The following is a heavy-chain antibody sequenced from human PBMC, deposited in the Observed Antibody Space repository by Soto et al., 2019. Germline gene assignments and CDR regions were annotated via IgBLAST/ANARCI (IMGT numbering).Heavy chain of an antibody. J-gene: IGHJ5*02. CDR1: GFTFSSYA. CDR2: ISCSGGST. Sequence: EVQLLESGGGLVQPGGSLRLSCAASGFTFSSYAMSWVRQAPGKGLEWVSAISCSGGSTYYADSVKGRFTISRDNSKKTLYLQMNSLRAEDTAVYYCAKGGVFPPGMQFDPWGQGTLVTVSS. V-gene: IGHV3-23*01. CDR3: AKGGVFPPGMQFDP. D-gene: IGHD3-10*01.